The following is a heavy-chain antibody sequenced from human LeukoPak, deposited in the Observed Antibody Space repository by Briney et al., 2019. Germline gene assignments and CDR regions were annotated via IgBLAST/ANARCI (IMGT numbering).Heavy chain of an antibody. V-gene: IGHV1-46*01. CDR1: GYTFTSYY. D-gene: IGHD2-15*01. CDR3: ARERGYCGARTCYHFEY. CDR2: INPSGGTT. Sequence: ASVKVSCKASGYTFTSYYMHWVRRAPGQGLEWMGIINPSGGTTTYAQKFQGRVTLTSDTSTSKVYMELSSLTSEDTAVYYCARERGYCGARTCYHFEYWGQGTLVTVSS. J-gene: IGHJ4*02.